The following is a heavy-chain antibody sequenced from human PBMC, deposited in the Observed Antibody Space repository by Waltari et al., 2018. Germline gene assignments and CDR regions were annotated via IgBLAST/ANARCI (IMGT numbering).Heavy chain of an antibody. CDR1: GITFSDYE. J-gene: IGHJ4*02. V-gene: IGHV3-48*03. CDR2: IGPSGTTR. Sequence: EVQLVESGGGLVQRGGSLSLSCTASGITFSDYELNWVRRAPGKGLEWIAYIGPSGTTRYYADSVKGRFLISRDSAKNSLYLQMTSLRVEDTAVYYCAREGVQLWVPLDYWGQGTLVTVAS. CDR3: AREGVQLWVPLDY. D-gene: IGHD1-1*01.